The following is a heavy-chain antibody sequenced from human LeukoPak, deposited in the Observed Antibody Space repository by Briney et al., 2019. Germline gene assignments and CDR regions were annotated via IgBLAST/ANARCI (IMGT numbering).Heavy chain of an antibody. D-gene: IGHD1-14*01. CDR1: SGSISGHY. J-gene: IGHJ5*02. CDR2: IYTSGIT. Sequence: SETLSLTCTVSSGSISGHYWSWIRQSPGRGLEWIGNIYTSGITKYNPSLNSRVTISIDTSKNRFSLEVTSMTAADTAIYYCARQAQDGTDNYFDPWGRGILVTVSS. CDR3: ARQAQDGTDNYFDP. V-gene: IGHV4-4*09.